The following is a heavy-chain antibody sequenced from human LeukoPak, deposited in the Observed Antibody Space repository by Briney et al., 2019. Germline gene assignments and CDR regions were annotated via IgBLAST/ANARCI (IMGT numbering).Heavy chain of an antibody. Sequence: GGSLRLSCAASGFTLSTYAMSWVRQTPGKGLEWVAATSSSDAGTYHADSVRGRFTISRDNSKNTLYLQMNSLRAEDTAVYYCAKDPCGGDCYSRLDYWGQGTLVTVSS. CDR1: GFTLSTYA. CDR2: TSSSDAGT. D-gene: IGHD2-21*02. J-gene: IGHJ4*02. V-gene: IGHV3-23*01. CDR3: AKDPCGGDCYSRLDY.